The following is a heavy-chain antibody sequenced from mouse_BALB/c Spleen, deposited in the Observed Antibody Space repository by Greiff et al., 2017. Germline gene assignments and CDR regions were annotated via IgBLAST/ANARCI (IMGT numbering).Heavy chain of an antibody. J-gene: IGHJ2*01. V-gene: IGHV14-3*02. Sequence: VQLQQSGAELVKPGASVKLSCTASGFNIKDTYMPWVRQRPEQGLEWIGRIDPANGNTKYDPKFQGKATITADTSSNTAYLQLSSLTSEDTAVYYCARKGLSTMITLYYFDYWGQGTTLTVSS. CDR1: GFNIKDTY. D-gene: IGHD2-4*01. CDR3: ARKGLSTMITLYYFDY. CDR2: IDPANGNT.